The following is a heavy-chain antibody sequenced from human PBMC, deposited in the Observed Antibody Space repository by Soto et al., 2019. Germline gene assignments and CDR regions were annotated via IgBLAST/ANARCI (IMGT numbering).Heavy chain of an antibody. Sequence: PGGSLRLSCVVSQISFSSYWMTWVRQAPGKGLECVANINQDGSEKYYEDSVKGRFTISRDNTKNSLYLHMNSLRAEDTAVYYCATDLNCPNYSGHGTLVTVSS. D-gene: IGHD2-8*01. CDR1: QISFSSYW. CDR2: INQDGSEK. CDR3: ATDLNCPNY. V-gene: IGHV3-7*01. J-gene: IGHJ4*01.